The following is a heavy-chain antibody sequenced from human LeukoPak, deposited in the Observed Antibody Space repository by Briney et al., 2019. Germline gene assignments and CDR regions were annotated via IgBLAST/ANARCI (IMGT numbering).Heavy chain of an antibody. D-gene: IGHD3-22*01. J-gene: IGHJ4*02. CDR1: GFTFSSYS. CDR3: ARSVYDSGGYYRVLDY. V-gene: IGHV3-74*01. CDR2: IDSDGSTT. Sequence: TGGSLRLSCAASGFTFSSYSMNWVRQAPGKGLVWVSRIDSDGSTTSYADSVKGRFTISRDNAKNTLFLQMNSLRAEDTAAYYCARSVYDSGGYYRVLDYWGQGTLVTVSS.